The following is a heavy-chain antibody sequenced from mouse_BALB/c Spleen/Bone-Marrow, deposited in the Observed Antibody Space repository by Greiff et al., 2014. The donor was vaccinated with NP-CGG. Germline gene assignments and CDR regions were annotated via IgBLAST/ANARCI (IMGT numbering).Heavy chain of an antibody. Sequence: EVKLVESGGGLVKPGGSLKLACAASGFSFNTYAMSWVRQSPEKRLEWVATINSGDSYTYYPDTVTGRFTISRDNAKNTLYLEMSILRSEDAAMYYCARLDSSGSNYFDCWGQGTTLTVSS. V-gene: IGHV5-9-4*01. CDR1: GFSFNTYA. D-gene: IGHD3-2*01. CDR3: ARLDSSGSNYFDC. J-gene: IGHJ2*01. CDR2: INSGDSYT.